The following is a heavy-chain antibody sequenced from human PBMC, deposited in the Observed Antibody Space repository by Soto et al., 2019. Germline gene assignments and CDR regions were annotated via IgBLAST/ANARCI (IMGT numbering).Heavy chain of an antibody. J-gene: IGHJ4*02. V-gene: IGHV4-59*01. D-gene: IGHD6-19*01. CDR1: GGSISGSY. Sequence: SVTLSLTCSVSGGSISGSYWSWIRQSPGKGLEWLGYVYYTGSTNYSPSLRSRVSISVDTSKNEFSLRLSSVTAADTAVYFCARSVAVPGAHIDYWGQGTQVTVSS. CDR2: VYYTGST. CDR3: ARSVAVPGAHIDY.